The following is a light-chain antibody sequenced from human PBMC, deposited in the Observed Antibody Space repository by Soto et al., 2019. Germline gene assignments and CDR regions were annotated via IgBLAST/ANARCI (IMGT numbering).Light chain of an antibody. CDR1: QSVSSY. CDR2: DAS. CDR3: QQRGSWPRT. J-gene: IGKJ2*01. V-gene: IGKV3-11*01. Sequence: EIVLTQSPDTLSLSPGERATLSCRASQSVSSYLAWYQQKPGQAPRLLIYDASDRATGIPARFSGSGSGTDFTLTISGLEPADFAVYYCQQRGSWPRTFGQGTKLEIK.